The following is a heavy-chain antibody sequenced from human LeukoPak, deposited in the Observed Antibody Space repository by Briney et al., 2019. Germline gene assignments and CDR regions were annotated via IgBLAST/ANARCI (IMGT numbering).Heavy chain of an antibody. J-gene: IGHJ1*01. CDR2: VSVSGGST. CDR3: AKNFASACYFQH. Sequence: GRTLRLSCAASGFTLSSYAMSRVRQAAGKGLESISTVSVSGGSTYYADSGKGRFATSRDNSKSTLYLQMNSLRAEDTAVYCCAKNFASACYFQHWGQGTLVTVAS. V-gene: IGHV3-23*01. D-gene: IGHD6-25*01. CDR1: GFTLSSYA.